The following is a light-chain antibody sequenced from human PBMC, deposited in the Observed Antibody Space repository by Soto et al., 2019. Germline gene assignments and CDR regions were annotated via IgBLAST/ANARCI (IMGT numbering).Light chain of an antibody. Sequence: QSALTQPASVSGSPGQSITISCTGTSSDVGSSNFVSWYQQHPGKAPKLMIYDVSNRPSGVSDRFSGSKSGNTAPLTISGLQAEDEADYYCRSYTSSARVFGGGTKLTVL. CDR3: RSYTSSARV. CDR2: DVS. V-gene: IGLV2-14*01. J-gene: IGLJ2*01. CDR1: SSDVGSSNF.